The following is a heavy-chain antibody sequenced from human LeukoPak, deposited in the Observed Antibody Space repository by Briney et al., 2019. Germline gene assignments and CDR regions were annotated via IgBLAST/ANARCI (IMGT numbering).Heavy chain of an antibody. Sequence: SETLSLTCTVPGGSISSYYWSWIRQPAGKGLEWIGRIYTSGSTNYNPSLKSRVTMSVDTSKNQFSLKLSSVTAADTAVYYCARDRGWLVKGDAFDIWGQGTMVTVSS. CDR2: IYTSGST. V-gene: IGHV4-4*07. D-gene: IGHD6-19*01. J-gene: IGHJ3*02. CDR3: ARDRGWLVKGDAFDI. CDR1: GGSISSYY.